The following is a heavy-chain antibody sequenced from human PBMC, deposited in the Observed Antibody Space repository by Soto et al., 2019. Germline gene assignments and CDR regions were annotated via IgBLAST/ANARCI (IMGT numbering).Heavy chain of an antibody. J-gene: IGHJ3*02. D-gene: IGHD3-16*02. V-gene: IGHV3-23*01. Sequence: PGGSLRLSCAASEFTFSNYAMSWVRQAPGKGLEWVSSISGSGGSAYYADSVKGRFTISRDNSKNTLYLQMNSLRAEDTVMFYCAKGDGYRFTAFDIWGQGTMVTVSS. CDR3: AKGDGYRFTAFDI. CDR2: ISGSGGSA. CDR1: EFTFSNYA.